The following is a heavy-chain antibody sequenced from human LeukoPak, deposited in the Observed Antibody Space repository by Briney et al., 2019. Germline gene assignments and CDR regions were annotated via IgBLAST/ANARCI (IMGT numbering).Heavy chain of an antibody. D-gene: IGHD5-12*01. CDR2: IKNGGSDK. CDR1: GFIFGAAW. V-gene: IGHV3-7*01. Sequence: PGGSLRLSCEASGFIFGAAWMTWVRQAPGKGLEWVATIKNGGSDKYYVDSVEGRFTLSRDNAKNLVYLQMNSLRVEDTAVYYCVNLGYSDGGQETLVTVSS. J-gene: IGHJ4*02. CDR3: VNLGYSD.